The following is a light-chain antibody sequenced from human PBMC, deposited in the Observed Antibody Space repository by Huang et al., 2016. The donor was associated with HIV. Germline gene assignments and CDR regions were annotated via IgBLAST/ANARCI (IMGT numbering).Light chain of an antibody. J-gene: IGKJ4*01. Sequence: EIVLTQSPASLSLSPGERATLSCRASQSAGTSLAWYQQKPGQAPRLLIYDASNRDTGIPARFSGSGAGTDFTLTISSLEPEDFAVYNCQRRTSWPPVLSFGGGTKVEMK. CDR1: QSAGTS. CDR2: DAS. CDR3: QRRTSWPPVLS. V-gene: IGKV3-11*01.